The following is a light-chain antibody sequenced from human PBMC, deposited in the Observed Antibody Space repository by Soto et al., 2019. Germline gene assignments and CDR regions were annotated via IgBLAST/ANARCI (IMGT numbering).Light chain of an antibody. CDR3: HQLNSYPLT. J-gene: IGKJ4*01. Sequence: IHMTHAPSTLSASILYIVTITCLASHDIISWLAWYQQKPGKAPKLLIYKASTLQSWVPSRFSGSGSGTEFTLTISSLQPDDFATYYCHQLNSYPLTFGGGTKV. V-gene: IGKV1-5*03. CDR1: HDIISW. CDR2: KAS.